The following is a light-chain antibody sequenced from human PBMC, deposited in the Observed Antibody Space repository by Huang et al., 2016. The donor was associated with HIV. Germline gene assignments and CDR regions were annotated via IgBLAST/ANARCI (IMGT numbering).Light chain of an antibody. CDR2: AAS. V-gene: IGKV1-6*01. CDR1: QGIRND. Sequence: AIQMTQSPSSLSASVGDRVTITCRASQGIRNDLGWYQHKSGEAPKFLIYAASSVQRGVPSRCSGSGFGTDFTLTINSLQPEDFATYYCLQDYNYPWTFGQGTKV. J-gene: IGKJ1*01. CDR3: LQDYNYPWT.